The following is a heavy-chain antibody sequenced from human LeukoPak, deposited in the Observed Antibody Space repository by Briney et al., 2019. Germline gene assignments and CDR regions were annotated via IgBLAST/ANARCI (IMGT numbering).Heavy chain of an antibody. Sequence: SQTLSLTCTVSGGSISSGDYYWSWIRQPPGKGLEWLGYIYYSGSTYYNPSLKSRVTISVDTSKNQFSLKLSSVTAADTAVYYCARGVVPAATVPSGYYYYYYMDVWGKGTTVTVSS. J-gene: IGHJ6*03. CDR3: ARGVVPAATVPSGYYYYYYMDV. D-gene: IGHD2-2*01. CDR1: GGSISSGDYY. V-gene: IGHV4-30-4*08. CDR2: IYYSGST.